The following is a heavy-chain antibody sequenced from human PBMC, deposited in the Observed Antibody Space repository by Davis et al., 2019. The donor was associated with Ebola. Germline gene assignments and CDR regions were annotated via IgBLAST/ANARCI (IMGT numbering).Heavy chain of an antibody. CDR2: ISYDGSNK. Sequence: GESLKISCAASGFSFNKYGMHWVRQAPGKGLEWVAVISYDGSNKYYADSVKGRFTISRDNSKNTLYLQMNSLRAEDTAVYYCARDAQIAVAGTRYYGMDVWGQGTTVTVSS. CDR3: ARDAQIAVAGTRYYGMDV. CDR1: GFSFNKYG. D-gene: IGHD6-19*01. V-gene: IGHV3-30*03. J-gene: IGHJ6*02.